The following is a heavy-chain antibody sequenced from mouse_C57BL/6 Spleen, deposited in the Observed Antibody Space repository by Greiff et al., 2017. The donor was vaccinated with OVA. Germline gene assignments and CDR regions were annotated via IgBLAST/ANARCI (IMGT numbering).Heavy chain of an antibody. CDR1: GYTFTSYG. CDR3: AREGGFDV. V-gene: IGHV1-81*01. Sequence: VQLQESGAELARPGASVKLSCKASGYTFTSYGISWVKQRTGQGLEWIGEIYPGSGGTNYNEKFKGKATLTADKSSSTAYMQLSSLTSEDSAVYFCAREGGFDVWGTGTTVTVSA. J-gene: IGHJ1*03. CDR2: IYPGSGGT.